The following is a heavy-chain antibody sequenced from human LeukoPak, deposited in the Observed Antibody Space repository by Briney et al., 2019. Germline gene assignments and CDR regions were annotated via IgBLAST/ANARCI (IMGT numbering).Heavy chain of an antibody. Sequence: GGSLRLSCAASGFTFSSYAMSWVRQAPGKGLEWVSAISGSGGSTYYADSVKGRFTISRDNSKNTLHLQMSSLRAEDTAVYYCVKGTTTYYGSGSYLDYWGQGTLVTVSS. J-gene: IGHJ4*02. CDR3: VKGTTTYYGSGSYLDY. D-gene: IGHD3-10*01. CDR2: ISGSGGST. V-gene: IGHV3-23*01. CDR1: GFTFSSYA.